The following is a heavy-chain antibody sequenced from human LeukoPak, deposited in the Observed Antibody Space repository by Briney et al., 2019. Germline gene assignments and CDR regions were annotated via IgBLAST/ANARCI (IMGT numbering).Heavy chain of an antibody. CDR2: ISSSGSTI. D-gene: IGHD6-19*01. V-gene: IGHV3-11*04. CDR1: GFTFSDYY. CDR3: ARAAVAGHAEYFQH. J-gene: IGHJ1*01. Sequence: GGSLRLSCAASGFTFSDYYMGWIRQAPGRGLEWVSYISSSGSTIYYGHSVKGRFTISRDNAKNSLYLQMNSLRAEDTAVYYCARAAVAGHAEYFQHWGQGTLVTVSS.